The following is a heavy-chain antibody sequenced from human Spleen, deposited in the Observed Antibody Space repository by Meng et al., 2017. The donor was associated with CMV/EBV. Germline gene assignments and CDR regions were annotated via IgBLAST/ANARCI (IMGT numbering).Heavy chain of an antibody. CDR1: GFTVSSNY. J-gene: IGHJ5*02. Sequence: GESLKISCAASGFTVSSNYMSWVRQAPGKGLDWVSAIYSGGSTYYADSVKGRFTISRDNAKNSLYLQLNSLRVEDTALYYCARGSGMWFDPWGQGTLVTVSS. D-gene: IGHD1-26*01. CDR2: IYSGGST. CDR3: ARGSGMWFDP. V-gene: IGHV3-53*01.